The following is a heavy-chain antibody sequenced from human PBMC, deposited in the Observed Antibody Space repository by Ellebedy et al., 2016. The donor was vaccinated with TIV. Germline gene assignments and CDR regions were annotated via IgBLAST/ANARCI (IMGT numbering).Heavy chain of an antibody. D-gene: IGHD3-22*01. Sequence: SETLSLXXTVSGGSVSSGSYYWSWIRQPPGKGLEWIGYIYYSGSTNYNPSLKSRVTISVDTSKNQFSLKLSSVTAADTAVYYCARVGYYYDSSGYYYYYGMDVWGQGTTVTVSS. CDR2: IYYSGST. CDR3: ARVGYYYDSSGYYYYYGMDV. CDR1: GGSVSSGSYY. V-gene: IGHV4-61*01. J-gene: IGHJ6*02.